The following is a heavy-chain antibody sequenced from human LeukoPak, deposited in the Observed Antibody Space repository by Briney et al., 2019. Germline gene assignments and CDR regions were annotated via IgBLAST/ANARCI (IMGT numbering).Heavy chain of an antibody. J-gene: IGHJ4*02. Sequence: GGSLRLSCAASGFTLSSYWVHWVRQDPGKGLVWVSRINNDGGTTYADPVKGRFTISRDNAKNTLYLQMNSLRVEDTAIYYCARSGWPYYFDYWGQGTLVSVSS. V-gene: IGHV3-74*03. CDR2: INNDGGT. CDR1: GFTLSSYW. D-gene: IGHD5-24*01. CDR3: ARSGWPYYFDY.